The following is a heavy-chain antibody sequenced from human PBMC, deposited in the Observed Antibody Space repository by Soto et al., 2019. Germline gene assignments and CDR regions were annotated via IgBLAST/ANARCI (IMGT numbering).Heavy chain of an antibody. CDR2: IYHSGST. V-gene: IGHV4-38-2*02. CDR3: ARDRAPVTIFGVVIAQEPYYFDY. Sequence: SETLSLTCAVSGYSISSGYYWGWIRQPPGKGLEWIGSIYHSGSTYYNPSLKSRVTISVDTSKNQFSLKLSSVTAADTAVYYCARDRAPVTIFGVVIAQEPYYFDYWGQGTLVTVSS. CDR1: GYSISSGYY. D-gene: IGHD3-3*01. J-gene: IGHJ4*02.